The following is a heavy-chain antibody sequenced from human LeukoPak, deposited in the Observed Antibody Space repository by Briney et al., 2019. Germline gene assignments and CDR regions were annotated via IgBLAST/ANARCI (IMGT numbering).Heavy chain of an antibody. D-gene: IGHD6-19*01. J-gene: IGHJ4*02. CDR1: GGSFSGYY. CDR3: ARGGDSSGWYEDFDY. V-gene: IGHV4-34*01. Sequence: SETLSLTCAVCGGSFSGYYWSWIRQPPGKGLEWIGEINHSGSTNYNPSLKSRVTISVDTSKNQFSLKLSSVTAADTAVYYCARGGDSSGWYEDFDYWGQGTLVTVSS. CDR2: INHSGST.